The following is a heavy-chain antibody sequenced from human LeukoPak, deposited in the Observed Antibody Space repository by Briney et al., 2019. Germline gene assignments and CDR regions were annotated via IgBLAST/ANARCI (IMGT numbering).Heavy chain of an antibody. V-gene: IGHV1-18*04. D-gene: IGHD3-22*01. CDR2: ISAYNGNT. CDR3: ARDYDSSGCSDY. CDR1: GYTFTSYY. J-gene: IGHJ4*02. Sequence: ASVKVSCKASGYTFTSYYMHWVRQAPGQGLEWMGWISAYNGNTNYAQKLQGRVTMTTDTSTSTAYMELRSLRSDDTAVYYCARDYDSSGCSDYWGQGTLVTVSS.